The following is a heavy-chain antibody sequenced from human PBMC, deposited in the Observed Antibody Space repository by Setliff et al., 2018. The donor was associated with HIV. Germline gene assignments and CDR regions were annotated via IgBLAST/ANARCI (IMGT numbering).Heavy chain of an antibody. CDR3: TRRYCTSTSCSSPYDY. Sequence: LRLSCAASGFTFSNYWMHWVRQAPGKGLVWVSRINSDGSSTYYADSVKGRFTISRDNAKNRLYLQMNSLRAEDTAVYYCTRRYCTSTSCSSPYDYWGRGALVTVSS. J-gene: IGHJ4*02. CDR1: GFTFSNYW. CDR2: INSDGSST. D-gene: IGHD2-2*01. V-gene: IGHV3-74*01.